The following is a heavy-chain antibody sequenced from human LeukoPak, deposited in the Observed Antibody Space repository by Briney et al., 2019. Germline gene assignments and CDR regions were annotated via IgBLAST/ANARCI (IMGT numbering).Heavy chain of an antibody. J-gene: IGHJ6*02. CDR1: GFTFSSYS. CDR2: ISSSSTTT. D-gene: IGHD3-10*01. V-gene: IGHV3-48*01. CDR3: ARDSRHYYAHDV. Sequence: PGGSLRLSRAASGFTFSSYSINWVRQAPGRGLEWVSYISSSSTTTYYADLVDGRFTISRDNAKNSLYLQMNSLRAEDTAVYYCARDSRHYYAHDVWGQGTTVTVSS.